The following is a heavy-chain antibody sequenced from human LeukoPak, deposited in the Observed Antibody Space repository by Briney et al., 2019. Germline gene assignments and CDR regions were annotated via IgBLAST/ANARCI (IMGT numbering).Heavy chain of an antibody. CDR3: AGDKTTGGWYEIDY. Sequence: GGSLRLSCAASGFTVSSYYMSWVRQAPGKGLESVSVISNEGGTYYADSVKGRFTISRDNSKNTVYLQMTSLRAAATAVYYCAGDKTTGGWYEIDYWGQGTLVTVSS. CDR2: ISNEGGT. D-gene: IGHD6-19*01. J-gene: IGHJ4*02. V-gene: IGHV3-53*01. CDR1: GFTVSSYY.